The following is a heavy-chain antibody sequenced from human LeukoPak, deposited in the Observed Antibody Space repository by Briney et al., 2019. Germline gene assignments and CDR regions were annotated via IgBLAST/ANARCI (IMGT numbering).Heavy chain of an antibody. J-gene: IGHJ4*02. CDR2: VFYPGST. V-gene: IGHV4-59*02. Sequence: SETLSLTCTVSGGSVNSHYWSWIRQPPGKGLEWIGYVFYPGSTNYNPSLKSRVTMSLDTSRDQFSLRLTSVTAADTAIYYCASRPAGSTWYGVFDYWSQGTLVTVSS. D-gene: IGHD6-13*01. CDR1: GGSVNSHY. CDR3: ASRPAGSTWYGVFDY.